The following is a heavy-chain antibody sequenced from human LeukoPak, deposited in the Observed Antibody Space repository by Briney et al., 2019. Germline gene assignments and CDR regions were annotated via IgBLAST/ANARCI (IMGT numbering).Heavy chain of an antibody. CDR3: VYSSGWFDY. CDR1: GGSVSSGSYY. Sequence: PPETLSLTCTVSGGSVSSGSYYWSWIRQPPGKGLEWIGYIYYSGSTNYNPSLKSRVTISVDTSKHQFSLKLTSVTAMDTAVYYCVYSSGWFDYWGQGTLVTVSS. J-gene: IGHJ4*02. D-gene: IGHD6-19*01. V-gene: IGHV4-61*01. CDR2: IYYSGST.